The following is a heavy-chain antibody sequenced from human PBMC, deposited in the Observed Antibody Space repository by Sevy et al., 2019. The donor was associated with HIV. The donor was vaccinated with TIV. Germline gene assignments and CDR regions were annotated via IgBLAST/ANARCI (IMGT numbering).Heavy chain of an antibody. D-gene: IGHD2-21*02. CDR2: ISGSDGRT. V-gene: IGHV3-23*01. Sequence: GGSLRLSCAASGFTFSSYAMTWVRQAPGKGLEWVSIISGSDGRTYYADSVKGRFTVSRDNSKNTLYLQMNSLRDEDTAVYYCARVQNCGCHCPLDYWGQGTLVTVSS. J-gene: IGHJ4*02. CDR1: GFTFSSYA. CDR3: ARVQNCGCHCPLDY.